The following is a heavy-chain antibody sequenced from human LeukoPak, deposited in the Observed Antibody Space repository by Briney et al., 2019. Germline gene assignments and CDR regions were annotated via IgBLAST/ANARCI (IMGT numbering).Heavy chain of an antibody. CDR2: ISYDGSNK. Sequence: AGGSLRLSCAASGFTFSSYAMHWVRQAPGKGLEWVAVISYDGSNKYYADSVKGRFTISRDNSKNTLYLQMNSLRAEDTAVYYCASKSYYYDSTHPWGQGTLVTVSS. D-gene: IGHD3-22*01. V-gene: IGHV3-30-3*01. J-gene: IGHJ5*02. CDR3: ASKSYYYDSTHP. CDR1: GFTFSSYA.